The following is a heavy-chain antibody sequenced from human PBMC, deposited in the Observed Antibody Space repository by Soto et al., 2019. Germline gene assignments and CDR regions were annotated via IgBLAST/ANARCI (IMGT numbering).Heavy chain of an antibody. Sequence: SETLSLTCTVSGGSISSYYWSWIRQPPGKGLEWIGYIYYSGSTNYNPSLKSRVTISVDTSKNQFSLKLSSVSAADTAVYYCARVMVGATYDALDIWGQGTMVTVS. CDR1: GGSISSYY. CDR2: IYYSGST. CDR3: ARVMVGATYDALDI. J-gene: IGHJ3*02. D-gene: IGHD1-26*01. V-gene: IGHV4-59*01.